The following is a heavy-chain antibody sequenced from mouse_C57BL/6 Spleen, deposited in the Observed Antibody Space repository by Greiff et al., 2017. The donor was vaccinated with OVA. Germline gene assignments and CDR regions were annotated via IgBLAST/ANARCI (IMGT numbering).Heavy chain of an antibody. J-gene: IGHJ4*01. Sequence: EVKLLESGPGLVKPSQSLSLTCSVTGYSITSGYYWNWIRQFPGNKLEWMGYISYDGGNNYNPSLKNRISITRDTSKNQFFLKLNSVTTEDTATYYCARDEDYGSRYAMDYWGQGTSVTVSS. V-gene: IGHV3-6*01. CDR2: ISYDGGN. CDR3: ARDEDYGSRYAMDY. CDR1: GYSITSGYY. D-gene: IGHD1-1*01.